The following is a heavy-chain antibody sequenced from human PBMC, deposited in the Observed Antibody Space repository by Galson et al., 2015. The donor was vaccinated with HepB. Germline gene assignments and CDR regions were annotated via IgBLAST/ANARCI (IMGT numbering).Heavy chain of an antibody. CDR3: ARSLGYCSSTSCSTLSP. D-gene: IGHD2-2*01. V-gene: IGHV4-4*07. J-gene: IGHJ5*02. CDR2: IYTSGST. CDR1: GGSISSYY. Sequence: LSLTCTVSGGSISSYYWSWIRQPAGKGLEWIGRIYTSGSTNYNPSLKSRVTMSVDTSKNQFSLKLSSVTAADTAVYYCARSLGYCSSTSCSTLSPWGQGTLVTVSS.